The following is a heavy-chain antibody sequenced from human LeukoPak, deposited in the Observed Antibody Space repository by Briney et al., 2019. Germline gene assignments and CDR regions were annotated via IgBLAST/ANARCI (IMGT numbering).Heavy chain of an antibody. CDR2: ISGGGGST. CDR3: AKDGYCSSSSCYKGGNDAFDI. V-gene: IGHV3-23*01. D-gene: IGHD2-2*02. Sequence: PGGSLRLSCAASGFTFSSYAMSWVRQAPGKGLEWVSAISGGGGSTYYADSVKGRFTISRDNSKNTLYLQMNSRRAEDTAVYYCAKDGYCSSSSCYKGGNDAFDIWGQGTMVTVSS. J-gene: IGHJ3*02. CDR1: GFTFSSYA.